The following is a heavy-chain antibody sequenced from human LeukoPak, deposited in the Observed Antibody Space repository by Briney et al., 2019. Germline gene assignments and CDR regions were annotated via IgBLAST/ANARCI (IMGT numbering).Heavy chain of an antibody. CDR3: ARDGRGYNWNDVPIGY. Sequence: ASVKVSCKASGYTFTSYYMHWVRQAPGQGLEWMGIINPSGGSTSYAQKFQGRVTMTRDMSTSTVYMELSSLRSEDTAVYYCARDGRGYNWNDVPIGYWGQGTLVTVSS. CDR1: GYTFTSYY. CDR2: INPSGGST. D-gene: IGHD1-1*01. V-gene: IGHV1-46*01. J-gene: IGHJ4*02.